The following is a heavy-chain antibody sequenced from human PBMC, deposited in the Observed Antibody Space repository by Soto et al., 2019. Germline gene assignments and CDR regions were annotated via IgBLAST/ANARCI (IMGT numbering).Heavy chain of an antibody. CDR1: GFTFSNYA. Sequence: PGGSLRLSCAASGFTFSNYAMHWVRQAPGKGLEWVALTSYDGNNEYYTDSVKGRFTISRDNSKNTLFLQMNSPRPEDTAVYYCASDRFRGTYYLRGVTYFFEEWGQGAPVTVSS. J-gene: IGHJ4*02. CDR2: TSYDGNNE. D-gene: IGHD1-26*01. CDR3: ASDRFRGTYYLRGVTYFFEE. V-gene: IGHV3-30*03.